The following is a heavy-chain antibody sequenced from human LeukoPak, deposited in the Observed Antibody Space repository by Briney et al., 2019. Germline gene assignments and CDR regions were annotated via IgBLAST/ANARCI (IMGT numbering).Heavy chain of an antibody. CDR1: GGTFSSYA. CDR3: ARDRRRSYFWYFDL. V-gene: IGHV1-69*06. CDR2: IIPIFGTA. D-gene: IGHD1-26*01. Sequence: GASVKVSCKASGGTFSSYAISWVRQAPGQGLEWMGGIIPIFGTANYAQKFQGRVTITADKSTSTAYMELSSLRSEDTAVYYCARDRRRSYFWYFDLWGRGTLVTVSS. J-gene: IGHJ2*01.